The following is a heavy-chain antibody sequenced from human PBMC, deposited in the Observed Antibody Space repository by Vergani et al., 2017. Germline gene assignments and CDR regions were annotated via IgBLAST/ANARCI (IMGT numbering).Heavy chain of an antibody. J-gene: IGHJ6*02. D-gene: IGHD1-26*01. CDR1: GFTFSDYY. Sequence: QVQLVESGGGLVKPGGSLRLSCAASGFTFSDYYMSWIRQAPGKGLECVSNITSSGSTIYYADSVKGRFTISRDNAKNSLYLQMNSLRAEDTAVYYCARVSGSYSSYYYYYYCMDGWGQGTTVTVSS. CDR2: ITSSGSTI. V-gene: IGHV3-11*01. CDR3: ARVSGSYSSYYYYYYCMDG.